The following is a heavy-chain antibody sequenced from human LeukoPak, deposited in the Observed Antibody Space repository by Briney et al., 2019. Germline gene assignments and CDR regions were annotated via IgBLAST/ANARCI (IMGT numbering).Heavy chain of an antibody. V-gene: IGHV1-2*02. CDR3: ARVAAEVVGVPGPIGFGWLRRDYYYMDV. Sequence: ASVEVSCKASGYTFTGYYMHWVRQAPGQGLEWMGWINPNSGGTNYAQKFQGRVTMTRDMSTSTVYMELSSLRSEDTAVYYCARVAAEVVGVPGPIGFGWLRRDYYYMDVWGKGTTVTVSS. D-gene: IGHD2-2*02. CDR2: INPNSGGT. J-gene: IGHJ6*03. CDR1: GYTFTGYY.